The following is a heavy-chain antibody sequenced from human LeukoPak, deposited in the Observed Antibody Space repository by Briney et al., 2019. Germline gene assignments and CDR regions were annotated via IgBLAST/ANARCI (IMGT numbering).Heavy chain of an antibody. V-gene: IGHV3-23*01. CDR1: GFTFSSYA. J-gene: IGHJ4*02. D-gene: IGHD3-22*01. CDR2: ISGGGDDT. CDR3: AKTNGYYSD. Sequence: PGGPLRLSCAASGFTFSSYALSWVRQAPGKGLEWVSGISGGGDDTYYADSVKGRFTISRDNSKKILYLQVNSLRAEDTAVYYCAKTNGYYSDWGQGTLVTVSS.